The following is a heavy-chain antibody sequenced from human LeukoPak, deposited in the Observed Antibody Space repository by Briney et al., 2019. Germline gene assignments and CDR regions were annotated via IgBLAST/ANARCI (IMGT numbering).Heavy chain of an antibody. V-gene: IGHV3-21*01. J-gene: IGHJ4*02. Sequence: GGSLRLSCAVSGFNFRDHWMDWVRQAPGKGLEWVSSISSSSSYIYYADSVKGRFTISRDNAKNSLYLQMNSLRAEDTAVYYCARERGYSYGVTDYWGQGTLVTVSS. CDR2: ISSSSSYI. D-gene: IGHD5-18*01. CDR1: GFNFRDHW. CDR3: ARERGYSYGVTDY.